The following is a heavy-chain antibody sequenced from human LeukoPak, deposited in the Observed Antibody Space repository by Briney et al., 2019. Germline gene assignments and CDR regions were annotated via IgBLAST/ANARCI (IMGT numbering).Heavy chain of an antibody. V-gene: IGHV3-21*01. D-gene: IGHD3-16*02. Sequence: GGSLRLSCAASGFIFNNYWMNWVRQAPGKGLEWLSAISISGDDTYYADSVKGRFTISRDNSKNTLYLQMNSLRAEDTAVYYCARDPLRDDYVWGNYRNGADYWGQGTLVTVSS. CDR3: ARDPLRDDYVWGNYRNGADY. CDR2: ISISGDDT. CDR1: GFIFNNYW. J-gene: IGHJ4*02.